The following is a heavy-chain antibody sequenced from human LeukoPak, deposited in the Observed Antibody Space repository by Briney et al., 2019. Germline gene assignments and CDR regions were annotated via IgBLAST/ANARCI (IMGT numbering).Heavy chain of an antibody. J-gene: IGHJ4*02. CDR3: ARGYCSSTSCFLDY. D-gene: IGHD2-2*01. Sequence: GASVKVSCKASGYTFTTYAIIWVRQAPGQGLEWMGGIIPVLGTANYAQRFQGRVTITTDESTSTAYMELTSLRSEDTAVYYCARGYCSSTSCFLDYWGQGTLVTVSS. V-gene: IGHV1-69*05. CDR1: GYTFTTYA. CDR2: IIPVLGTA.